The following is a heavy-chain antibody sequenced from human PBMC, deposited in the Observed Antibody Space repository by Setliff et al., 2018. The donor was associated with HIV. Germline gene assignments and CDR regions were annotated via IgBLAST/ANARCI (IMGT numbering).Heavy chain of an antibody. D-gene: IGHD1-1*01. J-gene: IGHJ5*02. CDR3: ARGSTPNWNLGFDP. CDR1: GFSFSSYA. Sequence: GGSLRLSCAASGFSFSSYAIHWVRQAPGKGLEWVAVISYDGNNKCYADSVKGRFTVSRDNSRNTLYLQMNSLRVDDTAVYYCARGSTPNWNLGFDPWGQGTLVTVSS. CDR2: ISYDGNNK. V-gene: IGHV3-30*04.